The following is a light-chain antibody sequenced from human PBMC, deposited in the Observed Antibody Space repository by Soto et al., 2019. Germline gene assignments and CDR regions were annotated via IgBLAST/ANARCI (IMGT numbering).Light chain of an antibody. J-gene: IGKJ1*01. V-gene: IGKV3-20*01. CDR1: QSVRSSY. Sequence: EIVLTQSPGTLSLSPGERATLSCRASQSVRSSYLAWYQQNPGQPPRLLIYDATNRATGIPDRFSGSGSGTDFTLTISRLEPEDFAVYYCQQYGSSPWTFGHGTKVEIK. CDR2: DAT. CDR3: QQYGSSPWT.